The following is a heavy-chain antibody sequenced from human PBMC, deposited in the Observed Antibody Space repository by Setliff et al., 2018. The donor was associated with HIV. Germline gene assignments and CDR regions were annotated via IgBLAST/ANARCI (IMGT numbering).Heavy chain of an antibody. CDR3: ARKFRPGHGVDV. V-gene: IGHV3-74*01. J-gene: IGHJ6*02. CDR2: ISPDGRST. CDR1: ELTFSNYW. Sequence: GGSLRLSCAASELTFSNYWMNWVRQVSGKGLVWVARISPDGRSTTHADAVKGRFTISRDNAKSSMYLQMNSLRAEDTAIYYCARKFRPGHGVDVWGQGTTVTVSS. D-gene: IGHD3-10*01.